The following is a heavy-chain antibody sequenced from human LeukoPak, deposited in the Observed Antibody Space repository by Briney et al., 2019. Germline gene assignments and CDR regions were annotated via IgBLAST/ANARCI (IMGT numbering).Heavy chain of an antibody. Sequence: GGSLRLSCAASGFSFSSPWMSWVRQAPGKGLEWVANINQDGSETYYVDSVKGRFTVSRDNADNSLYLQMNSLRAEDTAVYYCAKDWDYWGQGTLVTVSS. CDR3: AKDWDY. CDR1: GFSFSSPW. V-gene: IGHV3-7*01. CDR2: INQDGSET. J-gene: IGHJ4*02.